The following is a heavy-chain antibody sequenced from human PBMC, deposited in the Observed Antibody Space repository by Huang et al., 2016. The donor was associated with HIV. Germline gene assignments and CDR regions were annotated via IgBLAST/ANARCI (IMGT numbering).Heavy chain of an antibody. J-gene: IGHJ2*01. CDR3: ASKHYDFWSGYYPPSYFDL. D-gene: IGHD3-3*01. CDR1: GGSFSGYY. V-gene: IGHV4-34*02. Sequence: QVQLQQWGAGLLKPSETLSLTCAVYGGSFSGYYWTWIRQPPGKGLEWIGEINHSGSTNCNPSLKSRVTISVDTSKNQFSLRLNSVTAADTAVYYCASKHYDFWSGYYPPSYFDLWGRGTLVSVSS. CDR2: INHSGST.